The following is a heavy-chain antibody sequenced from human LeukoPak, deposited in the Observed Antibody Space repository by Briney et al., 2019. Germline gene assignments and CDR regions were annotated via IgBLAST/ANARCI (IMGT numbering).Heavy chain of an antibody. Sequence: SETLSLTCAVYGGSFSGYYWSWIRQPPGKGLEWIGQINHSGSTNYNPSLKSRVTISVDTSKNQFSLKLSSVTAADTAVYYCARGRGYCSSTSCYAGWFEPWGQGTLVTVS. CDR2: INHSGST. D-gene: IGHD2-2*01. V-gene: IGHV4-34*01. CDR3: ARGRGYCSSTSCYAGWFEP. J-gene: IGHJ5*02. CDR1: GGSFSGYY.